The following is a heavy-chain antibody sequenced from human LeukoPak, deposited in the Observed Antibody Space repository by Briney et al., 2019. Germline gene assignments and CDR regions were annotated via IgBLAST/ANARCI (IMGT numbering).Heavy chain of an antibody. CDR1: GFTFSSYW. Sequence: PGGSLRLSCAASGFTFSSYWMSWVRQAPGTRLEWVANINQDGNEKYSVDSVKGRFTVSRDNAKNSLYLEMNSLRADDTGVYYCALSMVRGPFSFYYYGVDVWGPGTAVTVSS. CDR2: INQDGNEK. D-gene: IGHD3-10*01. V-gene: IGHV3-7*01. J-gene: IGHJ6*02. CDR3: ALSMVRGPFSFYYYGVDV.